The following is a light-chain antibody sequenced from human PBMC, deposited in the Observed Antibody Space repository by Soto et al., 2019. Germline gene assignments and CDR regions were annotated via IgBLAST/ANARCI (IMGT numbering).Light chain of an antibody. Sequence: DIQMTQSPSTLSASVGDRVTITCRASQSISSWLAWYQQKPGKAPKLLIYDASSLESGVPSRFSGSGSGTEFTLTISSLQPDDFATYYCQQYNSYSRLTFGGGTNVEIK. J-gene: IGKJ4*01. V-gene: IGKV1-5*01. CDR2: DAS. CDR3: QQYNSYSRLT. CDR1: QSISSW.